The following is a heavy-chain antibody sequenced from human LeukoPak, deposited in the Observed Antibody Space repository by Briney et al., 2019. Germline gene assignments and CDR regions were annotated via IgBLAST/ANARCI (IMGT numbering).Heavy chain of an antibody. CDR2: INPNSGGT. J-gene: IGHJ6*03. CDR3: AKGDWNDDYYYYMDV. Sequence: ASVKVSCKASGYTFTSYGISWVRQVPGQGLEWMGWINPNSGGTNYAQKFQGRVTMTRDTSISTAYMELSRLRSDDTAVYYCAKGDWNDDYYYYMDVWGKGTTVTVSS. CDR1: GYTFTSYG. V-gene: IGHV1-2*02. D-gene: IGHD1-1*01.